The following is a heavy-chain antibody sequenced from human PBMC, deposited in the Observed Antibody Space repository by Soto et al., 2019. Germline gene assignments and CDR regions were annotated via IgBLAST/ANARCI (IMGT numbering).Heavy chain of an antibody. CDR3: AREQHDPYDASGYYFNWFDP. Sequence: GASGKVSCKATGGSFSNYGINWVRQAPGQGLEWMGGVIPLFGAANYAQKFQGRVTITADASTSMVYMQLSSLRSEDTAVYYCAREQHDPYDASGYYFNWFDPWGQGTLVTVSS. CDR1: GGSFSNYG. D-gene: IGHD3-22*01. V-gene: IGHV1-69*13. J-gene: IGHJ5*02. CDR2: VIPLFGAA.